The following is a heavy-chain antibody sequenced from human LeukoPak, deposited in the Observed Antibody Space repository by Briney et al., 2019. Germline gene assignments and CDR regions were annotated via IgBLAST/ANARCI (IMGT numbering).Heavy chain of an antibody. V-gene: IGHV3-23*01. J-gene: IGHJ4*02. CDR3: ARGRVNMVWGDQYYFDY. CDR1: GFSFSNYG. CDR2: ISGSGENT. D-gene: IGHD3-10*01. Sequence: GGSLRLSCAASGFSFSNYGMTWVRQAPGKGLEWVSGISGSGENTYYADSVMGRFTISRDNSKNTLYLQMNSLRAEDTAVYYCARGRVNMVWGDQYYFDYWGQGTLVTVSS.